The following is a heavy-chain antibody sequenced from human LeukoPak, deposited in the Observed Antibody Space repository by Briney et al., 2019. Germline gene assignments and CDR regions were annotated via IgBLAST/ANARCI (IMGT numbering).Heavy chain of an antibody. V-gene: IGHV6-1*01. CDR2: TYYRSKWYN. CDR1: GDSVSSNSAA. J-gene: IGHJ6*02. CDR3: ARDLTSTVTNYYYGMDV. D-gene: IGHD5/OR15-5a*01. Sequence: SQTLSLTCAISGDSVSSNSAAWNWIRQSPSRGLEWLGRTYYRSKWYNDYAVSVKSRITINPDTSNNQFSLQLNSVTPEDTAVYYCARDLTSTVTNYYYGMDVWGQGTTVTVSS.